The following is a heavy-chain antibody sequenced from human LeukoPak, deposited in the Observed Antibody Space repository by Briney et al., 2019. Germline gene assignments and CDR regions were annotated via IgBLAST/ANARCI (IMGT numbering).Heavy chain of an antibody. Sequence: GGSLRLSCAASGFTFSHYWMNWIRQAPGIGLEWVANINPDGSYKRYVDSAKDRFVVSRDNAKNSLYLQMSGLRAEDTAVYYCARDHYDILTGPDYWGQGTLVTVSS. CDR1: GFTFSHYW. CDR3: ARDHYDILTGPDY. J-gene: IGHJ4*02. CDR2: INPDGSYK. V-gene: IGHV3-7*05. D-gene: IGHD3-9*01.